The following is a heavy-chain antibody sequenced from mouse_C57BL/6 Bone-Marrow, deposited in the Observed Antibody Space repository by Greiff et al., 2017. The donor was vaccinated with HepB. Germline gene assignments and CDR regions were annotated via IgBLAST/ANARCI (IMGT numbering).Heavy chain of an antibody. V-gene: IGHV3-6*01. CDR2: ISYDGSN. Sequence: ESGPGLVKPSQSLSLTCSVSGYSITSGYYRNLIRQFPGNKLEWMSYISYDGSNNYNPSLKNQISITRDTSKNPLFLKLNFVTTEDTARYYCESYSNYDYGDQGTTLTVSA. J-gene: IGHJ2*01. CDR3: ESYSNYDY. D-gene: IGHD2-5*01. CDR1: GYSITSGYY.